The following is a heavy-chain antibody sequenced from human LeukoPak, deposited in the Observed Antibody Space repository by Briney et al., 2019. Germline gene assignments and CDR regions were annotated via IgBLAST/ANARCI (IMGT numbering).Heavy chain of an antibody. J-gene: IGHJ4*02. CDR1: GFTFSSYG. Sequence: GGSLRLSCAASGFTFSSYGMHWVRQAPGKGLEWVAFIRYDGSNKYYADSVKGRFTISRDNSKNTLYLQMNSLRAEDTAVYYCAREKGAAAGTKGDYWGQGTLVTVSS. D-gene: IGHD6-13*01. V-gene: IGHV3-30*02. CDR3: AREKGAAAGTKGDY. CDR2: IRYDGSNK.